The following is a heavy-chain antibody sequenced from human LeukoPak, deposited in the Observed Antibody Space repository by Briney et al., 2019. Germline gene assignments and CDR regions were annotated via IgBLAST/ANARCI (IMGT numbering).Heavy chain of an antibody. CDR2: IKQEGGEI. D-gene: IGHD1-26*01. Sequence: GGSLTLSCAASGFTFSTSWMSWLRQAPGKGLEWVASIKQEGGEIYYVDSVKGRFTISSDNAKKSVYLEMNSLRTDDTGVYYCAQGGDFDYWGQGTVVTVSS. CDR1: GFTFSTSW. V-gene: IGHV3-7*01. CDR3: AQGGDFDY. J-gene: IGHJ4*02.